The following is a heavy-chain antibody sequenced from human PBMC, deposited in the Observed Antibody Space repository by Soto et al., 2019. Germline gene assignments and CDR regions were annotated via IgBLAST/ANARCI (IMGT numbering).Heavy chain of an antibody. CDR1: GFIFRDYA. CDR3: AKVIGGSESYWGGSHYYYALDV. Sequence: GESLRLSCAASGFIFRDYAMYWVRQAPGKGLEWVSVISGSDGTTFYADSVRGRVTSSRDNSRNMVYLQMISLRAEDTAVYYCAKVIGGSESYWGGSHYYYALDVWGQGTTVTVSS. V-gene: IGHV3-23*01. D-gene: IGHD3-10*01. J-gene: IGHJ6*02. CDR2: ISGSDGTT.